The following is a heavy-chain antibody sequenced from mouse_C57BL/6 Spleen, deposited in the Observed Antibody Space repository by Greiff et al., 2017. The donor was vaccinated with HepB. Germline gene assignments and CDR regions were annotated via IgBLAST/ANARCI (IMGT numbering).Heavy chain of an antibody. J-gene: IGHJ4*01. CDR1: GYTFTSYW. CDR2: IDPSDSYT. V-gene: IGHV1-50*01. CDR3: ARSQTSYAMDY. Sequence: QVQLQQPGAELVKPGASVKLSCKASGYTFTSYWMQWVKQRPGQGLEWIGEIDPSDSYTNYNQKFKGKATLTVDTSSSTAYMQLSSLTSEDSAVYYSARSQTSYAMDYWGQGTSVTVSS.